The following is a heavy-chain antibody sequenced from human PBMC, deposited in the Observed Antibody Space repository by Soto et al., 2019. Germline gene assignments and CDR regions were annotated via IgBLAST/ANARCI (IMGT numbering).Heavy chain of an antibody. CDR1: GGTFSSYA. J-gene: IGHJ4*02. CDR3: ARRCRGYYFYY. Sequence: QVQLVQSGAEVKKPGSSVKVSCKASGGTFSSYAISWVRQAPGQGLEWMGGIIPIFGTANYAQKFQGRVTITADESTSTAYMELSSLISEDTAVSYCARRCRGYYFYYWGQGTLVTVSS. V-gene: IGHV1-69*01. D-gene: IGHD1-26*01. CDR2: IIPIFGTA.